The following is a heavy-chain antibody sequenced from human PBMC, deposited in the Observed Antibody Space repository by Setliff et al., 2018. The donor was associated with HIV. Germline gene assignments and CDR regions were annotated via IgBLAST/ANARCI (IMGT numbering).Heavy chain of an antibody. D-gene: IGHD2-15*01. CDR1: GGSINSGHYY. Sequence: SETLSLTCSVSGGSINSGHYYWSWIRHHPGKGLEWIGYIYYTGSTYYNPSLKSRVTISVDTSKNQFSLKLSSVTAADTAVYYCARSVPRYCSGGSCYPPLFDYWGQGTLVTAPQ. J-gene: IGHJ4*02. CDR2: IYYTGST. V-gene: IGHV4-30-4*08. CDR3: ARSVPRYCSGGSCYPPLFDY.